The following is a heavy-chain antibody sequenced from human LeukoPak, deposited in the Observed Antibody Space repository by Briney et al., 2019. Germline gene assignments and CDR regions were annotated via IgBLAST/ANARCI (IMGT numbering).Heavy chain of an antibody. Sequence: PSGALSLTCVVSGDSISSSNWWSWVRPPPGKGLEWIGEVYHSGNTNYNPSLKRRVRISVDNSKNQFSLKVRSVTAADTAVYYCARDKGFLGDYFDYWGQGTLVTVSS. CDR3: ARDKGFLGDYFDY. V-gene: IGHV4-4*02. D-gene: IGHD3-3*01. CDR1: GDSISSSNW. J-gene: IGHJ4*02. CDR2: VYHSGNT.